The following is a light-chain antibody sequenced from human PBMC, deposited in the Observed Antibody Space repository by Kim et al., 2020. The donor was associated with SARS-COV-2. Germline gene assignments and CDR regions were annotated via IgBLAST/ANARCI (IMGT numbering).Light chain of an antibody. Sequence: AWGQTARIKSQGDSLRSYYATWYKQKPGQDPILVIYGKNNRPSGIPDRFSGSSSGNTASLTTTGTQAGDEADYYCNSRDSNDNVVFGGGTQLTVL. V-gene: IGLV3-19*01. CDR1: SLRSYY. CDR3: NSRDSNDNVV. J-gene: IGLJ2*01. CDR2: GKN.